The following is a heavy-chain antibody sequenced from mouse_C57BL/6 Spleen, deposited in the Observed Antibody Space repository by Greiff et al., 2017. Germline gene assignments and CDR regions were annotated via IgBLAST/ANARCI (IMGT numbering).Heavy chain of an antibody. D-gene: IGHD4-1*01. Sequence: VHLVESGPGLVQPSQSLSITCTVSGFSLTSYGVHWVRQSPGKGLEWLGVIWSGGSTDYNAAFLSRLSISKDNSKSQVFFKMNSLQADDTAIYYCARPLTGTDYAMDYWGQGTSVTVSS. V-gene: IGHV2-2*01. CDR2: IWSGGST. CDR1: GFSLTSYG. J-gene: IGHJ4*01. CDR3: ARPLTGTDYAMDY.